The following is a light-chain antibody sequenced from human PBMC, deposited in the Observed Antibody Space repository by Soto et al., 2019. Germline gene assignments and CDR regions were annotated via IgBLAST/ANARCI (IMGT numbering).Light chain of an antibody. CDR3: QQYNNWPPYT. Sequence: EIVMTQSPATLSVSPGERATLSCRASRSVSSNLAWYQQKPGQAPRLLMYGASTRATGIPAGFSGSGSGTEFTLTISSLQSEDFAVYYCQQYNNWPPYTFGQGTKLEIK. CDR2: GAS. CDR1: RSVSSN. J-gene: IGKJ2*01. V-gene: IGKV3-15*01.